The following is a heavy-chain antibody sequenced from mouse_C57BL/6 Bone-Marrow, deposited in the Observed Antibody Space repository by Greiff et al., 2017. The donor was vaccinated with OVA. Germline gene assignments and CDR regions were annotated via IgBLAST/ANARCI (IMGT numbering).Heavy chain of an antibody. CDR2: ISSGGSYT. CDR3: ARQRLYYFDY. V-gene: IGHV5-6*01. Sequence: EVKLVESGGDLAKPGGSLKISCAASGFTFSSYGMSWVRQTPGKRLEWVATISSGGSYTYYPDRVKGRFTFSRDNAKNTLYLQLSRLQSEDTAMDYCARQRLYYFDYWGQGTTLTVSS. CDR1: GFTFSSYG. J-gene: IGHJ2*01.